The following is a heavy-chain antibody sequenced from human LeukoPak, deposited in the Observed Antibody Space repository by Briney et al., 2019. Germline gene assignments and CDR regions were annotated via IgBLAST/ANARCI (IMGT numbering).Heavy chain of an antibody. J-gene: IGHJ5*02. D-gene: IGHD6-13*01. CDR2: MYYSGST. CDR1: GGSISTYY. V-gene: IGHV4-59*01. CDR3: ASLGSSWYGGWFDP. Sequence: SETLSLTCTVSGGSISTYYWSWIRQPPGKWLEWIGYMYYSGSTTYNPYIKSRVTISVDTSKNPFSLKLSSVTAADTAVYYCASLGSSWYGGWFDPWGQGTLVTVSS.